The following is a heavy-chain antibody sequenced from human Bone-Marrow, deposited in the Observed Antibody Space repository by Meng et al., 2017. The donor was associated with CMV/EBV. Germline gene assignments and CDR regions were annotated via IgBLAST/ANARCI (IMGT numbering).Heavy chain of an antibody. CDR3: ARDWSGSDDY. CDR2: ISSSSSTI. Sequence: GESLKISCAASGFTFSSYSMNWVRQAPGKGLEWVSYISSSSSTIYYADSVKGRFTISRDNAKNSLYLQMNSLRAEDTAVYYCARDWSGSDDYWGQGTLVTVSS. D-gene: IGHD1-26*01. J-gene: IGHJ4*02. V-gene: IGHV3-48*04. CDR1: GFTFSSYS.